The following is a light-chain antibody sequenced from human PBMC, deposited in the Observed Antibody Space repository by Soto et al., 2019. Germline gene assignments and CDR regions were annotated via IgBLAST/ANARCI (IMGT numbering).Light chain of an antibody. Sequence: EIVLTQSPATLSLSPGGRATLSCRASQSVSSYLAWYQQKPGQAPRLLIYDASNRATGIPARFSGSGSGTDFNLTIRSLEHADFAVYYCQQRSHWGKVTFGPGTKVDIK. CDR2: DAS. CDR3: QQRSHWGKVT. CDR1: QSVSSY. V-gene: IGKV3-11*01. J-gene: IGKJ3*01.